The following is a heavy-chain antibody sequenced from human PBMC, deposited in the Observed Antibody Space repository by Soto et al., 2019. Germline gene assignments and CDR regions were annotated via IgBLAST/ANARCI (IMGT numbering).Heavy chain of an antibody. CDR2: IIPLFRTP. D-gene: IGHD3-3*02. J-gene: IGHJ6*02. CDR3: ARDNGRPQLGGNYYYITDV. CDR1: GGTFSSYA. V-gene: IGHV1-69*12. Sequence: QVQLVQSGAEVKEPGSSVKVSCQASGGTFSSYALSWVRQAPGQGLEWMGGIIPLFRTPDYAQKFQGRVKITADESTSTAYMELSSLRSEDTAIYYCARDNGRPQLGGNYYYITDVWGQGTTITVSS.